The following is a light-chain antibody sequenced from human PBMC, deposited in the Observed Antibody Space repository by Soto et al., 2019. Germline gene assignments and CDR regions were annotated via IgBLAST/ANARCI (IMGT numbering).Light chain of an antibody. CDR1: RGHSNYA. J-gene: IGLJ3*02. CDR2: LKSDGSH. CDR3: QSWGTCVRV. Sequence: QSVLTQSPSASASLGASVKLTCTLSRGHSNYALAWHQQQPEKGPRYLMMLKSDGSHIKGVGIPERFSGSSSGAERYLTISSLQSEDEADEYCQSWGTCVRVFGGGTKLTVL. V-gene: IGLV4-69*01.